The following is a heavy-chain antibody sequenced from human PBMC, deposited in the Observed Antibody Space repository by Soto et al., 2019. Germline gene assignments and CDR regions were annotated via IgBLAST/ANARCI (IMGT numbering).Heavy chain of an antibody. J-gene: IGHJ4*02. CDR2: MNPNSGNT. CDR3: ARSYCSSTSCYAGG. V-gene: IGHV1-8*01. Sequence: ASVTVSCKASGYTFTSYDINWVRQATGQGLEWMGWMNPNSGNTGYAQKFQGRVTMTRNTSISTAYMELSSLRSEDTAVYYCARSYCSSTSCYAGGWGQGTLVTVSS. CDR1: GYTFTSYD. D-gene: IGHD2-2*01.